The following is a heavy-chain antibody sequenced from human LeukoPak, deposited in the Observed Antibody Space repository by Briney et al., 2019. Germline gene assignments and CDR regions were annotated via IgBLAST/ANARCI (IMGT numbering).Heavy chain of an antibody. CDR3: TRGSGIVVAGWDWFDP. J-gene: IGHJ5*02. Sequence: ASVKVSCKASGYSFTTYDINWVRQATGQGLEWMGWMNPNSGNTGYAQKFQGRVTITRSTSISTAYMELSSLRSEDTAVYYCTRGSGIVVAGWDWFDPWGQGTLVTVSS. CDR1: GYSFTTYD. V-gene: IGHV1-8*03. CDR2: MNPNSGNT. D-gene: IGHD6-19*01.